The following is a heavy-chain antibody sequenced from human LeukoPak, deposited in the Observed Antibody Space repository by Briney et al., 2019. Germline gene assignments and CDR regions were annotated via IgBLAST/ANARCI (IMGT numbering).Heavy chain of an antibody. V-gene: IGHV5-51*01. CDR2: IYPGDSDT. J-gene: IGHJ3*02. CDR1: GYSLTTYW. CDR3: ARRDDLADAFDI. Sequence: GESLKISCKGSGYSLTTYWIGWVRQMPGKGLEWMGIIYPGDSDTRYSPSFQGQVTISADKSINTAYLQWNSLKASDTAMYYCARRDDLADAFDIWGQGTMVIVSS. D-gene: IGHD2-21*02.